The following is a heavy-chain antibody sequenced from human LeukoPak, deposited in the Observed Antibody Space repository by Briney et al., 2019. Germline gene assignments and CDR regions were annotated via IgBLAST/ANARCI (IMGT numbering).Heavy chain of an antibody. J-gene: IGHJ4*02. D-gene: IGHD3-3*01. CDR1: GFTFSSYN. CDR2: IGDSSTTI. Sequence: PGGSLRLSCAASGFTFSSYNMNWVRQAPGKGLEWVSYIGDSSTTIYYADSVKGRFTISRDNAKNSLYLQMNSLRAEDTAVYYCARDRGGAYDFWSGYYTGYFDYWGQGTLVPVSS. V-gene: IGHV3-48*01. CDR3: ARDRGGAYDFWSGYYTGYFDY.